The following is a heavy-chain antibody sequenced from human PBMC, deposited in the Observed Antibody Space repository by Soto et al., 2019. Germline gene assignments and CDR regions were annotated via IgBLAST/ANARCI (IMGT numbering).Heavy chain of an antibody. Sequence: SVKVSCKASGGTFSSYAISWVRQAPGQGLEWMGGIIPISGTANYAQKFQGRVTITADESTSTAYMELSSLRSEDTAVYYCARTSLVDAPKVDYWGQGTLVTVSS. CDR3: ARTSLVDAPKVDY. V-gene: IGHV1-69*13. CDR1: GGTFSSYA. D-gene: IGHD2-8*01. CDR2: IIPISGTA. J-gene: IGHJ4*02.